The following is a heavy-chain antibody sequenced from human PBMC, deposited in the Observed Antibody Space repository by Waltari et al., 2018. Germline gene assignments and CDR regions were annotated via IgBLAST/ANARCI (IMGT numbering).Heavy chain of an antibody. Sequence: QVQLQESGPGLVRPSQTLSLTCSVSGDSIHSAGQHWSWIRPTDGKGLEWIGRINNSGDTKFNPARESRVIISVEMSKNDFSLTLTSVTAADTAVYYCATECDQSGTYDFWHYVDYWGQGLQVTVSS. D-gene: IGHD3-3*01. V-gene: IGHV4-61*02. CDR1: GDSIHSAGQH. J-gene: IGHJ4*02. CDR2: INNSGDT. CDR3: ATECDQSGTYDFWHYVDY.